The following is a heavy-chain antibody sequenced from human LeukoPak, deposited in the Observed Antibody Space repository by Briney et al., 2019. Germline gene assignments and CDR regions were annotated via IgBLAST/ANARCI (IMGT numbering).Heavy chain of an antibody. J-gene: IGHJ6*03. CDR1: GGSISSYY. CDR2: IYYSGST. V-gene: IGHV4-59*01. Sequence: SETLSLTCTVSGGSISSYYWSWIRQPPGKGLEWIGYIYYSGSTNYNPSLKSRVTISVDTSKNQFSLKLSSVTAADTAVYYCARRWNYGRNYYIDVWGNGATVSVSS. D-gene: IGHD1-7*01. CDR3: ARRWNYGRNYYIDV.